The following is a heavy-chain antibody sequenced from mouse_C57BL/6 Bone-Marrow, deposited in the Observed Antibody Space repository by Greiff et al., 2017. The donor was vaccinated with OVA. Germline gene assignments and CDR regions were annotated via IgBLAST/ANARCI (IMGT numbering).Heavy chain of an antibody. CDR3: ARRGRRGIDYAMDY. CDR2: ISDGGSYT. V-gene: IGHV5-4*03. J-gene: IGHJ4*01. Sequence: EVKLMESGGGLVKPGGSLKLSCAASGFTFSSYAMSWVRQTPEKRLEWVATISDGGSYTYYPDNVKGRFTISRDNAKNNLYLQMSHLKSEDTAMYYCARRGRRGIDYAMDYWGQGTSVTVSS. CDR1: GFTFSSYA.